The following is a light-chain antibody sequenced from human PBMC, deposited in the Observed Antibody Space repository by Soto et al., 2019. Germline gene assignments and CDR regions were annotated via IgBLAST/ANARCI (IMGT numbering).Light chain of an antibody. CDR1: SSDVGGYNY. V-gene: IGLV2-11*01. CDR2: DVS. J-gene: IGLJ2*01. CDR3: CSYAGSYTLV. Sequence: QSVLTQPRSVSGSPGQSVTISCTGTSSDVGGYNYVSWYQQHPGKAPKLMIYDVSKRPSGVPDRFSGSKSGNTASLTIPGLQAEDEADYYCCSYAGSYTLVFGGGTKLTVL.